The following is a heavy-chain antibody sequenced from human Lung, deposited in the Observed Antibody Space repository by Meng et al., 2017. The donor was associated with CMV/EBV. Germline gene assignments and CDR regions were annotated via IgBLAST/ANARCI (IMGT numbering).Heavy chain of an antibody. CDR3: ARIDCSSTSCYNDY. CDR2: IYYSGST. CDR1: GGSINNYY. D-gene: IGHD2-2*01. V-gene: IGHV4-59*01. J-gene: IGHJ4*02. Sequence: SETLSLTCTVSGGSINNYYWRWIRQPPGKGLEWIGYIYYSGSTNYNPSLKSRVTILVDTSKNQSSLRLSYVTAADTAVYFCARIDCSSTSCYNDYWGQGTLVTVSS.